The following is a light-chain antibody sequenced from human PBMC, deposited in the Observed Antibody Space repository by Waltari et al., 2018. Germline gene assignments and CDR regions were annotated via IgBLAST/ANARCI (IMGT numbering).Light chain of an antibody. CDR3: QSYDSSLSASV. Sequence: QSVLTQPPSVSGAPGQRVTIPCTGSSSNIGAGYAVHWYQQLPGPAPKLLIYPTNNRPSGVPDRFSGSKSGTSASLAITGLQAEDEADYYCQSYDSSLSASVFGGGTKLTVL. J-gene: IGLJ3*02. CDR2: PTN. CDR1: SSNIGAGYA. V-gene: IGLV1-40*01.